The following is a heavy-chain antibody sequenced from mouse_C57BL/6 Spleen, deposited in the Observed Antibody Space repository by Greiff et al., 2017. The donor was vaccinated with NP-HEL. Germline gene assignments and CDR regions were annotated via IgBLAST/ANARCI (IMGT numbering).Heavy chain of an antibody. D-gene: IGHD1-1*01. CDR1: GYTFTSYW. V-gene: IGHV1-69*01. J-gene: IGHJ2*01. CDR3: ARTGAGSSFDY. Sequence: QVQLQQSGAELVMPGASVKLSCKASGYTFTSYWMHWVKQRPGQGLEWIGEIDPSDSYTNYNQKFKGKSTLTVDKSSSTAYMQLSSLTSEDSAVYYCARTGAGSSFDYWGQGTTLTVSS. CDR2: IDPSDSYT.